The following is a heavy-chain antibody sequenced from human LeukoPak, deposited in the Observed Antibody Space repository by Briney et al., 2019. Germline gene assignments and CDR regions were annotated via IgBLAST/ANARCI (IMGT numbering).Heavy chain of an antibody. CDR3: SIHYYDDSNGYYYYFHY. CDR1: GFTLSNAW. D-gene: IGHD3-22*01. CDR2: IKSKANGETR. Sequence: GGSLRLSCAASGFTLSNAWMNWVRQAPSKGLEWVGLIKSKANGETRDYAAPVKGRFTISRDDSKTTLYLQMNSLKTEDTAVYYCSIHYYDDSNGYYYYFHYWGQGTLVTVSS. V-gene: IGHV3-15*01. J-gene: IGHJ4*02.